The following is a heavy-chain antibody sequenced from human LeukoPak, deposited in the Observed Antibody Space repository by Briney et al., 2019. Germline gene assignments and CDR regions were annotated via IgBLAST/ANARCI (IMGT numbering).Heavy chain of an antibody. J-gene: IGHJ4*02. D-gene: IGHD3-3*01. CDR2: IYSGGST. V-gene: IGHV3-53*01. CDR3: AKVSADYDFWSGYEHFDY. CDR1: GFTFSNAW. Sequence: GGSLRLSCAASGFTFSNAWMNWVRQAPGKGLEWVSVIYSGGSTYYADSVKGRFTISRDNSKNTLYLQMNSLRAEDTAVYYCAKVSADYDFWSGYEHFDYWGQGTLVTVSS.